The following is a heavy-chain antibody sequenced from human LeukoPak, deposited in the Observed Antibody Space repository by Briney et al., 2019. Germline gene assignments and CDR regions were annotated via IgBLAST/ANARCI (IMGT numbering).Heavy chain of an antibody. CDR2: IYYSGST. Sequence: SETLSLTCTVSGGCISGYYWSWIRQPPGKGLEWIGYIYYSGSTNYNPSLKSRVTISIDTPKNQFSLKLSSVTAADTAVYYCARGRLASDYWGQGTLVTVSS. CDR3: ARGRLASDY. CDR1: GGCISGYY. D-gene: IGHD6-25*01. J-gene: IGHJ4*02. V-gene: IGHV4-59*08.